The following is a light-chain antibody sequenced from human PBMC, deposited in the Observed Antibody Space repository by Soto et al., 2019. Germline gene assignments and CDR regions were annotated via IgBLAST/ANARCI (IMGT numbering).Light chain of an antibody. J-gene: IGLJ3*02. CDR3: SSHAGYTNLWV. CDR1: SSDVGGYDC. CDR2: EVT. V-gene: IGLV2-8*01. Sequence: QSALTQPPSASGSPGQSVTISCSGTSSDVGGYDCVSWYQQHPGKAPKLLIYEVTRRPSGVPDRFSGSKSGNTAFLTVSGLQAEDEADYYCSSHAGYTNLWVFGGGTKLTVL.